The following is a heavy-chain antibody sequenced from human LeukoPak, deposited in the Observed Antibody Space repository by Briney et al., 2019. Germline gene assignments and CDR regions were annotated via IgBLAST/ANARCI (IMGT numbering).Heavy chain of an antibody. CDR1: GGTFSSYA. V-gene: IGHV1-69*13. CDR2: IIPIFGTA. Sequence: SVKVSCKASGGTFSSYAISWVRQAPGQGLEWMGGIIPIFGTANYAQKFQGRVTITADESTSTAYMELSSLRSEDTAVYYCARDSSSVGLFDYWGQGTLVTVSS. J-gene: IGHJ4*02. D-gene: IGHD6-6*01. CDR3: ARDSSSVGLFDY.